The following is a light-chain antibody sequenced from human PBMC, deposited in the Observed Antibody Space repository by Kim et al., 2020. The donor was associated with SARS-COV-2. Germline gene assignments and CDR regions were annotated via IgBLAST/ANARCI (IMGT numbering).Light chain of an antibody. Sequence: SYELTQPPSVSVSPGQTATIPCSGDRLGNKYACWYQQKPGQSPVLVLYQDTKRPSGIPERFSGSNSGNTATLTISGTQAMDEADYYCQAWDTTTVVFGGGTQLTVL. CDR2: QDT. CDR3: QAWDTTTVV. J-gene: IGLJ2*01. V-gene: IGLV3-1*01. CDR1: RLGNKY.